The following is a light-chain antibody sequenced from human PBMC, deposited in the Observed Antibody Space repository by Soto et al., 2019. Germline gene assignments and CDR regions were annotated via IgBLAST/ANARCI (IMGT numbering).Light chain of an antibody. V-gene: IGLV3-1*01. CDR1: KLGDKY. Sequence: SYELTQPPSVSVSPGQTASITCSGDKLGDKYACWYQQKPGQSPVLVIYQDSKRPSGIPERFSGSNSGNTATLTISGTQAMDEADSYCQAWDSSTEVVFGGGTKVTVL. CDR2: QDS. CDR3: QAWDSSTEVV. J-gene: IGLJ2*01.